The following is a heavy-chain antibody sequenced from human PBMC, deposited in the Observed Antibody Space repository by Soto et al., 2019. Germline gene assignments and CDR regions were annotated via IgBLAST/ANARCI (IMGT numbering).Heavy chain of an antibody. CDR1: GYTFTSYG. CDR2: ISAYNGNT. J-gene: IGHJ6*03. D-gene: IGHD3-9*01. Sequence: GASVKVSCKASGYTFTSYGISWVRQAPGQGLEWMGWISAYNGNTNYAQKLQGRVTMTTDTSTSTAYMELRSLRSDDTAVYYCARFDYDILTGYYSFGYYYYMDVWGKGTTVTVS. CDR3: ARFDYDILTGYYSFGYYYYMDV. V-gene: IGHV1-18*01.